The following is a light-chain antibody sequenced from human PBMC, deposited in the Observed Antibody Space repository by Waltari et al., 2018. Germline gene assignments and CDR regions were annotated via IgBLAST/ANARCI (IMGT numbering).Light chain of an antibody. CDR3: SSYTSSSTRV. V-gene: IGLV2-14*01. CDR1: SSDVGSYNY. J-gene: IGLJ2*01. CDR2: EVT. Sequence: QSALTQPASVSGSPGQSITISCTGTSSDVGSYNYVSWYQQHPGKAPKLIIYEVTNRPSGGSGRVSGSKSGTPASLTISGLQAEDEADYYCSSYTSSSTRVFGGGTKVTVL.